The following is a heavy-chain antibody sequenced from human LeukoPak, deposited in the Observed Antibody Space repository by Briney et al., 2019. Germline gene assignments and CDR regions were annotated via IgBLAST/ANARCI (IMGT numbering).Heavy chain of an antibody. CDR2: ISGSGGST. J-gene: IGHJ4*02. Sequence: GGSLRLSCAASGFTFSSYAMSWVRQAPGKGLEWVSAISGSGGSTYYADSVKGRFTTSRDNSKNTLYLQMNSLRAEDTAVYYCANVRGWSRVYYWGQGTLVTVSS. D-gene: IGHD6-19*01. CDR1: GFTFSSYA. V-gene: IGHV3-23*01. CDR3: ANVRGWSRVYY.